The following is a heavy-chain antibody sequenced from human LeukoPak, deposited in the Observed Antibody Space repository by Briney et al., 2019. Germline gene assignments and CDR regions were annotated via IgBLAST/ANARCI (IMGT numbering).Heavy chain of an antibody. CDR2: ISAYNGNT. CDR3: AKVDYGVHCMDH. J-gene: IGHJ4*02. Sequence: ASVKVSCKASGYTFSNYGITWVRQAPGQGLEWMGWISAYNGNTSYAQKFQGRVTMTTDTSTTTAYMELRSLRSDDTAVYYCAKVDYGVHCMDHWGQGTLVTASS. CDR1: GYTFSNYG. V-gene: IGHV1-18*01. D-gene: IGHD4-17*01.